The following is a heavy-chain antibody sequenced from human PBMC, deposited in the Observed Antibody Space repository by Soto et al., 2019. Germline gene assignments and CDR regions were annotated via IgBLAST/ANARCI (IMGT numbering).Heavy chain of an antibody. CDR3: GRGPSPRAPAGGTPYYYAMDV. Sequence: QVQLVQSGAEAKQSGASVKVSCKASGYDFTAYDINWVRQASGQGLEWMGWMNPINGATGTARRFQGRVSLTRNTATGTAYLELNSLRSDDTAVYYCGRGPSPRAPAGGTPYYYAMDVWGQGTTVTVSS. D-gene: IGHD6-13*01. J-gene: IGHJ6*02. CDR2: MNPINGAT. CDR1: GYDFTAYD. V-gene: IGHV1-8*02.